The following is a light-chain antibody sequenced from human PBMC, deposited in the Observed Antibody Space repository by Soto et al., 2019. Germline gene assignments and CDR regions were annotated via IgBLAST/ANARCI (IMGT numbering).Light chain of an antibody. J-gene: IGKJ2*01. CDR1: QNVSNW. CDR2: KAS. Sequence: DVEMTQSPSTLPTSIGDRVTINCRASQNVSNWLAWYQQIPGKAPKLLIYKASRLESGVPSRFSASGSGTYFTLTINSLQSDDFATYFCQQYSKESTFGQGTKLEIK. V-gene: IGKV1-5*03. CDR3: QQYSKEST.